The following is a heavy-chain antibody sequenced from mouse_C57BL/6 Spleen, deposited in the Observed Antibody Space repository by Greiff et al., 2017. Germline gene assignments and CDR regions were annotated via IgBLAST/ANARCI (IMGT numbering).Heavy chain of an antibody. D-gene: IGHD4-1*01. Sequence: EVQLQQSGPELVKPGASVKISCKASGYSFTGYYMNWVKQSPEKSLEWIGEINPSTGGTTYNQKFKAKATLTVDKSSSTAYMQLKSLTSEDSAVYYCARDWYYFDYWGQGTTLTVSS. CDR3: ARDWYYFDY. CDR2: INPSTGGT. J-gene: IGHJ2*01. V-gene: IGHV1-42*01. CDR1: GYSFTGYY.